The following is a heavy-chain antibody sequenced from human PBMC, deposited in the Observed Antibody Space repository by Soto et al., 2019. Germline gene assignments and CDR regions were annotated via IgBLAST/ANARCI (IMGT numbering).Heavy chain of an antibody. CDR2: IHHSGSI. J-gene: IGHJ4*02. CDR1: GGSLSGDY. V-gene: IGHV4-34*01. D-gene: IGHD1-1*01. Sequence: SETLSLTCAVYGGSLSGDYWTWIRRPPGKGLEWIGEIHHSGSINYNSSLKSRVTISADTSKNQFFLKLSSVTAADTAVYYCSRGGDAYKAGNYWGQGTLVTVSS. CDR3: SRGGDAYKAGNY.